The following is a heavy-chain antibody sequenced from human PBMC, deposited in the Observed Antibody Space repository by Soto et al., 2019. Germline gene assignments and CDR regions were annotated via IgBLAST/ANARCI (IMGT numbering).Heavy chain of an antibody. CDR3: ARHEGNGNVWPLDY. Sequence: SETLSLTCNVSGGSITNSGYYWGWIRQPPGKGLEWIGSIYYSGSTYYMPSLRSRVTLSVDTSKNQFSLRLTSVTAEDTAVYYCARHEGNGNVWPLDYWGQGILVTVSS. D-gene: IGHD2-8*01. CDR2: IYYSGST. CDR1: GGSITNSGYY. V-gene: IGHV4-39*01. J-gene: IGHJ4*02.